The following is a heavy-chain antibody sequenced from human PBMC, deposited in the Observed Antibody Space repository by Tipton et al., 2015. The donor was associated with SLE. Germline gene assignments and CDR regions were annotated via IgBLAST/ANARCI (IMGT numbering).Heavy chain of an antibody. CDR1: GGSFSGYH. V-gene: IGHV4-34*01. J-gene: IGHJ4*02. Sequence: TLSLTCAVYGGSFSGYHWTWIRQPPGQGLEGIGEIADTGSPHYNPSLKRRVTILLDTSKRQLSLRLNSLTAADTAVYYCARGPFQRWPPGAYWGQGTLVTVSS. D-gene: IGHD6-19*01. CDR2: IADTGSP. CDR3: ARGPFQRWPPGAY.